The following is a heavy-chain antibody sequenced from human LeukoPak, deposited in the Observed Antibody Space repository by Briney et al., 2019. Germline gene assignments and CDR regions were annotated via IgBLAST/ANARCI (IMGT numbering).Heavy chain of an antibody. V-gene: IGHV3-64D*08. CDR1: GFTFNLYS. Sequence: SGWSLRLSCLASGFTFNLYSMHWVRQAPGKGLEFVSVTSSDGVYTYYAYSVKGRFTISRDNSKNTVYLQMSSLGADDTAVYYCAKVLDYCDGGTCYNSGMDSWGQGTLVTVS. CDR3: AKVLDYCDGGTCYNSGMDS. J-gene: IGHJ4*02. D-gene: IGHD2-15*01. CDR2: TSSDGVYT.